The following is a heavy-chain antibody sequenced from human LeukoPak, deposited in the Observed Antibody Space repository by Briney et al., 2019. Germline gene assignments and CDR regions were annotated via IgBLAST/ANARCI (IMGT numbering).Heavy chain of an antibody. CDR2: ITPDGGGS. CDR1: GFTFTAYS. V-gene: IGHV3-30*07. D-gene: IGHD1-7*01. CDR3: ARDNSWNYDY. J-gene: IGHJ4*02. Sequence: GRSLRLSCAASGFTFTAYSMHWVRQAPGEGLEWVAVITPDGGGSYYAESAKGRFTISRDNSGNTVYLQMNSLRADDTAVYYCARDNSWNYDYWGQGTLVTVSS.